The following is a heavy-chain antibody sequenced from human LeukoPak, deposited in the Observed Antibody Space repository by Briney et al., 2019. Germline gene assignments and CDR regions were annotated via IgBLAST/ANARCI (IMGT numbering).Heavy chain of an antibody. CDR1: GFTFSSYG. CDR2: IRYDGSNK. J-gene: IGHJ5*02. D-gene: IGHD3-3*01. CDR3: AKDLRFVIEYNWFDP. V-gene: IGHV3-30*02. Sequence: GGSLRLSCAASGFTFSSYGMHWVRQAPGKGLEWVAFIRYDGSNKYYADSVKGRFTISRDNSKNTLYLQMNSLRAEDTAVYYCAKDLRFVIEYNWFDPWGQGTLVTVSS.